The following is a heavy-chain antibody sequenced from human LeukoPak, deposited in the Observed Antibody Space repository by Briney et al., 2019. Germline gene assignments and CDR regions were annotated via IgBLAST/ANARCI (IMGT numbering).Heavy chain of an antibody. V-gene: IGHV1-2*02. D-gene: IGHD2-2*01. Sequence: ASVKVSCKASRYTFTGYYMHWVRQAPGQGLEWMGWINPNSGGTNYAQKFQGRVTMTRDTSISTAYMELSRLRSDDTAVYYCATCLRSSTSCFWIDPWGQGTLVTVSS. J-gene: IGHJ5*02. CDR2: INPNSGGT. CDR1: RYTFTGYY. CDR3: ATCLRSSTSCFWIDP.